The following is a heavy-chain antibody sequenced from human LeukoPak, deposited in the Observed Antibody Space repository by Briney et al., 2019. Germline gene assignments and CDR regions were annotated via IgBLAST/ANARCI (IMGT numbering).Heavy chain of an antibody. CDR2: ISSSSSYI. Sequence: GRSLRLSCAASGFTFSSYGMHWVRQAPGKGLEWVSSISSSSSYIYYADSVKGRFTISRDNAKNSLYLQMNSLRAEDTAVYYCARGRTYYYGSVGGDAFDIRGQGTMVTVSS. D-gene: IGHD3-10*01. J-gene: IGHJ3*02. CDR1: GFTFSSYG. CDR3: ARGRTYYYGSVGGDAFDI. V-gene: IGHV3-21*01.